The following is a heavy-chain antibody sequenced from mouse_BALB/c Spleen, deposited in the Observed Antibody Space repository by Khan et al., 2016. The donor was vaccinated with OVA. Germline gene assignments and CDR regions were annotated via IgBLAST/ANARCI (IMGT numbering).Heavy chain of an antibody. CDR1: GYTFTSYW. V-gene: IGHV1-52*01. CDR3: ARNPFAY. Sequence: VQLQESGAELVRPGASVKLSCEASGYTFTSYWMNWVKQSPELGLEWIGRIDPYDSETHYNQNFKDKAILTVDKSSSTAYMQLSSLTSEDSAVYYCARNPFAYWGQGTLVTVSA. CDR2: IDPYDSET. J-gene: IGHJ3*01.